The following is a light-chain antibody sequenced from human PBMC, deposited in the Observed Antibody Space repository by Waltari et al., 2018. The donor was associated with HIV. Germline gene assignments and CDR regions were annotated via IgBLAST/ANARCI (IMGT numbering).Light chain of an antibody. J-gene: IGKJ4*01. V-gene: IGKV1-27*01. CDR3: QKYNSAPALS. CDR2: AVS. Sequence: DIQMTQSPSSLSASVGDRVTITCRASQGISNYLAWYQQKPGKVPKLLIYAVSTLQSGVPSRFSGSGSETDFTLTINSLQPEDVATYYCQKYNSAPALSFGGGTRVEIK. CDR1: QGISNY.